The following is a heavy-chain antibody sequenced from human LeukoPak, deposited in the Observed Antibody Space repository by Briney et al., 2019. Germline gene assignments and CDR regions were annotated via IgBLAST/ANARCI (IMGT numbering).Heavy chain of an antibody. CDR3: AKSYYYDSSGYSNPDY. J-gene: IGHJ4*02. V-gene: IGHV3-48*01. Sequence: GGSLRLSCAASGFTFSSYSMNWVRQAPGKGLEWVSYISSSSSSVYYADSVKGRFTISRDNAKNTLYLQMNSLRAEDTAVYYCAKSYYYDSSGYSNPDYWGQGTLITVSS. CDR1: GFTFSSYS. D-gene: IGHD3-22*01. CDR2: ISSSSSSV.